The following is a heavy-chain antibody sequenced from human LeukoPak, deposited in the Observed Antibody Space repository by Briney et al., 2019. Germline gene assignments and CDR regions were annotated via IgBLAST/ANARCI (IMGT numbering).Heavy chain of an antibody. CDR1: GGSFSGYY. V-gene: IGHV4-34*01. CDR2: INHSGST. D-gene: IGHD3-22*01. J-gene: IGHJ3*02. Sequence: SETLSLTCAVYGGSFSGYYWSWIRQPPGKGLEWIGEINHSGSTNYNPSLKSRVTISVDTSKNQFSLKLSSVTAADTAVYYCARPGGLVVKDAFDIWGQGTMVTVSS. CDR3: ARPGGLVVKDAFDI.